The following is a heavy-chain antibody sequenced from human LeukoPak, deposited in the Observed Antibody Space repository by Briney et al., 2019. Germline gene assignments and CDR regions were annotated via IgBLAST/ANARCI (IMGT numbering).Heavy chain of an antibody. Sequence: SETLSLTCSVYGGSLSGYYCSWLRQPPGKGLELIGEINYSVATNYNPSLKSRVTIAVDTSKNQFSLRLSSVTAADTAMYYCARGIYGVYYFDYWGQGALVTVSS. CDR3: ARGIYGVYYFDY. V-gene: IGHV4-34*01. CDR2: INYSVAT. J-gene: IGHJ4*02. CDR1: GGSLSGYY. D-gene: IGHD4-17*01.